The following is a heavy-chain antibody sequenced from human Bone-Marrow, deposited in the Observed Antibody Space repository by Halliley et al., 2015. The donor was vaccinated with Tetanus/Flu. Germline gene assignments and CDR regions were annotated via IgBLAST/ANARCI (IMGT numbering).Heavy chain of an antibody. CDR3: ARGGDGSSSLPLGD. V-gene: IGHV4-30-4*01. D-gene: IGHD6-6*01. J-gene: IGHJ4*02. CDR2: VYYSGST. Sequence: TLSLTCAVSGGSISSGGYYWSWIRQPPGKGLEWVGYVYYSGSTYYNSSLKSRLTMSLDTSKNQFSLKLTSVTAADTAVYYCARGGDGSSSLPLGDWGQGTLVTVSS. CDR1: GGSISSGGYY.